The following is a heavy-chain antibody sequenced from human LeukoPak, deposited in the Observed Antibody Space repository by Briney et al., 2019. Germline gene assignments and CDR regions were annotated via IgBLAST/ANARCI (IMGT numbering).Heavy chain of an antibody. CDR3: ASFLTGYYHAPS. J-gene: IGHJ5*02. V-gene: IGHV1-8*03. Sequence: ASVKVSCKTSGYTFTNYDINWVRQATGQGLEWMGWMNPNSGNTGYALKFQGRVTFTRNTSISTAYMELSILTSEDTAVYYCASFLTGYYHAPSWGRGTLVTVSS. D-gene: IGHD3-9*01. CDR1: GYTFTNYD. CDR2: MNPNSGNT.